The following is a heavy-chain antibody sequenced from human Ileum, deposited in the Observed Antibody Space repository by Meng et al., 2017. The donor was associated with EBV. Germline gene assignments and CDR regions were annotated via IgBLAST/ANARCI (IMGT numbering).Heavy chain of an antibody. V-gene: IGHV4-39*07. CDR1: GDVRSNSWW. D-gene: IGHD2-21*01. CDR2: FFIVGTG. Sequence: LTCSLCGDVRSNSWWWGFVRPPPTEVPGWIGIFFIVGTGYYHPSNRRRVTISMDTYRNLISLGLTFVTAENTALYYCADRVDGSYSGFDLWGQGTLVTVSS. CDR3: ADRVDGSYSGFDL. J-gene: IGHJ4*02.